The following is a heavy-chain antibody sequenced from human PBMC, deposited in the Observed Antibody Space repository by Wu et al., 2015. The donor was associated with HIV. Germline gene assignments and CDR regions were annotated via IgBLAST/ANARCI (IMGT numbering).Heavy chain of an antibody. CDR2: INPNSGII. CDR1: GYVFTNYW. CDR3: ARELTTPYLDY. D-gene: IGHD1-1*01. Sequence: QVQFVQSGAEVKRPGASVKVSCEASGYVFTNYWIHWVRQAPGQGLEWMGIINPNSGIIKYAQKFEDRVTLTSDTSTNTVYMELSSLKSEDTATFYCARELTTPYLDYWARERWSSSPQ. V-gene: IGHV1-46*01. J-gene: IGHJ4*02.